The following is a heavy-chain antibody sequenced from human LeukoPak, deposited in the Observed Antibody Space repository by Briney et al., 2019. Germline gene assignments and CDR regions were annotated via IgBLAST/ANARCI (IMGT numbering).Heavy chain of an antibody. V-gene: IGHV4-31*03. J-gene: IGHJ3*02. CDR3: AIAHDYGDYVGAFDI. CDR1: GGSISSGGYY. CDR2: IYYSGST. D-gene: IGHD4-17*01. Sequence: SQTLSLICTVSGGSISSGGYYWSWIRQHPGKGLEWIGYIYYSGSTYYNPSLKSRVTISVDTSKNQFSLKLSSVTAADTAVYYCAIAHDYGDYVGAFDIWGQGTMVTVSS.